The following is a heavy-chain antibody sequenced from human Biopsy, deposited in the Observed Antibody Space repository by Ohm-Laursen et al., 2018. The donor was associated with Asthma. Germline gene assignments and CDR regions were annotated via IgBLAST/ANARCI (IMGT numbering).Heavy chain of an antibody. V-gene: IGHV4-31*03. CDR1: GDSITSGGSC. D-gene: IGHD4-17*01. CDR3: ARTTYGHDGFDP. Sequence: SQTLSLTCTVSGDSITSGGSCWNWIRQHPVKGLECIGHIYYSGSTYYNPSLKSRVSISLDTSKNQFSLSLTSVTAADTAVYYCARTTYGHDGFDPWGQGTLVTVSS. J-gene: IGHJ5*02. CDR2: IYYSGST.